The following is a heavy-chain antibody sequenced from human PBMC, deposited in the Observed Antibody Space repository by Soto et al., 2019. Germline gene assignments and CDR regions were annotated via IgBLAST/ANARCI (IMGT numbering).Heavy chain of an antibody. D-gene: IGHD2-15*01. V-gene: IGHV3-48*03. CDR2: ISSSGSTI. CDR3: ARDCSGGSCFLKYYYYGMDV. CDR1: GFTFSSYE. J-gene: IGHJ6*02. Sequence: LRLSCAASGFTFSSYEMNLVRQAPVKGLEWVSYISSSGSTIYYADSVKGRFTISRDNAKNSLYLQMNSLRAEDTAVYYCARDCSGGSCFLKYYYYGMDVWGQGTTVTVSS.